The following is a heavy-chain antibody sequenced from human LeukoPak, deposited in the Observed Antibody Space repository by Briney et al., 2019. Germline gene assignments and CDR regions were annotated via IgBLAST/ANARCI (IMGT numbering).Heavy chain of an antibody. J-gene: IGHJ4*02. D-gene: IGHD5-18*01. CDR1: GGTFSSYA. V-gene: IGHV1-69*13. CDR3: VRSRVGGYSYAQVYFFDY. CDR2: IIPIFGTA. Sequence: SVKVSCKASGGTFSSYAMSWVRQAPGQGLEWMGEIIPIFGTANYAQKFQGRVTITADESASTAYMELSSLRSEDTAVYYCVRSRVGGYSYAQVYFFDYWGQGTLVTVSS.